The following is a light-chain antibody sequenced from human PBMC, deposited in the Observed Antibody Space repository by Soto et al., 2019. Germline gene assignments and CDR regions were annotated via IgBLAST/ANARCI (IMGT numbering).Light chain of an antibody. V-gene: IGKV1-5*01. CDR3: QQYNSYWT. CDR1: QSISSW. J-gene: IGKJ1*01. Sequence: DIQMTRSPSTLSASVGDRVTITCRASQSISSWLAWYQQKPGKAPKLLIYDASSLESGVPSRFSGSGSGTEFTLTISSLQPDDFATYYCQQYNSYWTFGQGTMVEIK. CDR2: DAS.